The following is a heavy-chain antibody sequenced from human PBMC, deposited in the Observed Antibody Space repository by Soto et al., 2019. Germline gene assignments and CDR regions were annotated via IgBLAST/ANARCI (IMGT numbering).Heavy chain of an antibody. CDR2: INPPDGST. J-gene: IGHJ4*02. CDR3: GRYYDSSGPAFAY. CDR1: GYTFSDYY. D-gene: IGHD3-22*01. V-gene: IGHV1-46*01. Sequence: ASVKVSCKASGYTFSDYYIHWVRQAPGHGLDWMGIINPPDGSTTYAQKFQGRVSITSDTSTSTVYMELSSLRSEDTAIYYCGRYYDSSGPAFAYWGQGTLVTV.